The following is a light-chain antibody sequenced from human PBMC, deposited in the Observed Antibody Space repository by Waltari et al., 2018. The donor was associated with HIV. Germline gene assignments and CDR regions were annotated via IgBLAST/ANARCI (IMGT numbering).Light chain of an antibody. CDR2: WAS. V-gene: IGKV4-1*01. CDR1: HSVFYRPNNKNY. CDR3: QQYLSPPPT. Sequence: DVVMTQSPDSLAVSLGERATINCKSTHSVFYRPNNKNYIAWYQQRPGQAPKLLISWASARESGVSDRFSGSGSRTNFTLTITSLKTEDVAIYFCQQYLSPPPTFGQGTKVQIK. J-gene: IGKJ1*01.